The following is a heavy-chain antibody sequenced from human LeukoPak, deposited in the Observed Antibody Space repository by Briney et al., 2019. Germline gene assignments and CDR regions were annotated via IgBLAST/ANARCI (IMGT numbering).Heavy chain of an antibody. D-gene: IGHD5-18*01. CDR2: ISYDGSNK. Sequence: GGSLRLSCAASGFTFSSYAVHWVRQAPGKGLEWVAVISYDGSNKYYADSVKGRFTISRDNSKNTLYLQMNSLRAEDTAVYYCAGVDTAMVISYYFDYWGQGTLVTVSS. V-gene: IGHV3-30-3*01. CDR1: GFTFSSYA. CDR3: AGVDTAMVISYYFDY. J-gene: IGHJ4*02.